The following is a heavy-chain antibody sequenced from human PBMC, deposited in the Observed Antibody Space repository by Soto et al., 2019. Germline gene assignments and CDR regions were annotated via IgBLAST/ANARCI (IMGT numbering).Heavy chain of an antibody. V-gene: IGHV1-2*02. D-gene: IGHD3-10*01. J-gene: IGHJ4*02. Sequence: APVKASCKPFGYPFTANYRPWGGMPPGHGFGALGWLSTIGGGARFSEKFQGTVTLTRDTSISTAYMELTTVTLDDTAVYYCARGFGHSWFDDWGQGTLVTVSS. CDR1: GYPFTANY. CDR2: LSTIGGGA. CDR3: ARGFGHSWFDD.